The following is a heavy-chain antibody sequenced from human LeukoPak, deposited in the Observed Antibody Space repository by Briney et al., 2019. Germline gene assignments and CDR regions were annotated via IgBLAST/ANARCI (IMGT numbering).Heavy chain of an antibody. D-gene: IGHD3-10*01. V-gene: IGHV4-59*11. CDR3: AREGTRGDPYYYYMDV. CDR2: IFYSGST. CDR1: GGSISSHS. J-gene: IGHJ6*03. Sequence: SETLSLTCTVSGGSISSHSWSWIRQPPGKGLEWIGYIFYSGSTNYNPALKSRVTISVDTSKNQFSLKLSSVNAADTAVYYCAREGTRGDPYYYYMDVWGKGSTVTVSS.